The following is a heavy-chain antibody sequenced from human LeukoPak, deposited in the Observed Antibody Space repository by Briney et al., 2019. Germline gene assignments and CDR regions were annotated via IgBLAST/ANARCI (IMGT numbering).Heavy chain of an antibody. J-gene: IGHJ4*02. D-gene: IGHD5-18*01. CDR1: GFTFSSYW. CDR2: IKQDGSEK. Sequence: PGGSLRLSCAASGFTFSSYWMSWVRQTPGKGLEWVANIKQDGSEKYYVDSVKGRFTISRDNAKNSLYLQMNSLRAEDTAVYYCARHSNSAWRAYSYGPNPDIFDYWGQGTLVTVSS. V-gene: IGHV3-7*01. CDR3: ARHSNSAWRAYSYGPNPDIFDY.